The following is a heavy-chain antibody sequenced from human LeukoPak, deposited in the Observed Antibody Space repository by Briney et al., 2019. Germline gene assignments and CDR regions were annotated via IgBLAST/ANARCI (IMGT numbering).Heavy chain of an antibody. Sequence: GGSLRLSCAASGFTFDDYGMSWVRQAPGKGLEWVSGINWNGGSTGYADSVKGRFTISRDNSKGTLYMQMNSLRVEDTAVYYCAKELQRGRTFEYWGQGTLVTVSS. CDR1: GFTFDDYG. CDR2: INWNGGST. V-gene: IGHV3-20*04. J-gene: IGHJ4*02. CDR3: AKELQRGRTFEY. D-gene: IGHD1-1*01.